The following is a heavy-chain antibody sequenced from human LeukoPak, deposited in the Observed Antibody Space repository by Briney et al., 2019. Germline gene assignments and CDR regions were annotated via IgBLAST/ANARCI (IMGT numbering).Heavy chain of an antibody. CDR3: AREDIVLMVYAPKGGNWFDP. V-gene: IGHV1-2*02. Sequence: ASVKVSCKASGYTFTGYYMHWVRQTPGQGLEWMGWINPNSGGTNYAQKFQGRVTMTRDTSISTAYMELSRLRSDGTAVYYCAREDIVLMVYAPKGGNWFDPWGQGTLVTVSS. CDR1: GYTFTGYY. J-gene: IGHJ5*02. CDR2: INPNSGGT. D-gene: IGHD2-8*01.